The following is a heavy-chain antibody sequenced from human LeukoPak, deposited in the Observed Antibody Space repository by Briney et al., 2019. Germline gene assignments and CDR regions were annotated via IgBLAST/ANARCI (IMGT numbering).Heavy chain of an antibody. CDR2: INHSGST. V-gene: IGHV4-34*01. J-gene: IGHJ5*02. Sequence: SETLSLTCAVYGGSFSGYYWSWIRQPPGKGLEWIGEINHSGSTNYNPSLKSRVTISVDTSKNQCSLKLFSVTAADTAVYYCARCVGRIAARRWSYNWFDPWGQGTLVTVSS. CDR1: GGSFSGYY. CDR3: ARCVGRIAARRWSYNWFDP. D-gene: IGHD6-6*01.